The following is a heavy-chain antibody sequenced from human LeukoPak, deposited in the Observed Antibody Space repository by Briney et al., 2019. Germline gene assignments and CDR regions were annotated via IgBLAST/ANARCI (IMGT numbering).Heavy chain of an antibody. Sequence: NPSETLSLTCTVSGGSISSSSYYWGWIRQPPGKGLEWIGSIYYSGSTYYNPSLKSRVTISVDTSKNQFSLKLSSVTAADTAVYYCARLSDFWSGYSYAPDYWGQGTLVTVSS. D-gene: IGHD3-3*01. V-gene: IGHV4-39*01. J-gene: IGHJ4*02. CDR1: GGSISSSSYY. CDR3: ARLSDFWSGYSYAPDY. CDR2: IYYSGST.